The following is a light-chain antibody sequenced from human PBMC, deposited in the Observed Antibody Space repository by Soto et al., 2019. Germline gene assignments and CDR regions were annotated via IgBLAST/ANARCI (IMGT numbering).Light chain of an antibody. Sequence: QSALTQPASVSGSPGQSITISCTGTSSDVGNYNLVSWYQHHPGKAPNLMIYEGSKRPSGVSNRFSGSKSGNTASLTISGLQAEDEADYYCCSYAGSSTYVFGTGTKVTVL. V-gene: IGLV2-23*01. CDR2: EGS. J-gene: IGLJ1*01. CDR3: CSYAGSSTYV. CDR1: SSDVGNYNL.